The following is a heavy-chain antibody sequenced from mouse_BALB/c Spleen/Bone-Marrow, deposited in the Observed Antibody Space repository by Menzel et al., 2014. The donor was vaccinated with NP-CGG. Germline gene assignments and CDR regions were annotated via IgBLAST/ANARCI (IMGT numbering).Heavy chain of an antibody. D-gene: IGHD6-5*01. J-gene: IGHJ2*02. V-gene: IGHV7-3*02. Sequence: EVQLKESGGGLVQPGGSMRLSCATSGFTFTDYYMNWVRQPPGKALEWLGFIRTQANGYTTEYSASVKARFTISRDNSQSILYLQMNTLICEVSATEYSEIYSVRLLFDFLGQGTSLTVSP. CDR1: GFTFTDYY. CDR3: EIYSVRLLFDF. CDR2: IRTQANGYTT.